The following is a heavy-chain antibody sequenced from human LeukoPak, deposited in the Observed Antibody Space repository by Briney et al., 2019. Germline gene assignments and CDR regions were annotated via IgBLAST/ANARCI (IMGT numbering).Heavy chain of an antibody. Sequence: ASVKVSCKASGYTFTSYEINWVRQATGQGLEWMGWMNPNSGNTGYAQKFQGRVTMTRNTSISTAYMELSSLRSEDTAVYYCARTTAAIHADAFDIWGQGTMVTVSS. CDR2: MNPNSGNT. CDR1: GYTFTSYE. J-gene: IGHJ3*02. D-gene: IGHD2-2*02. V-gene: IGHV1-8*01. CDR3: ARTTAAIHADAFDI.